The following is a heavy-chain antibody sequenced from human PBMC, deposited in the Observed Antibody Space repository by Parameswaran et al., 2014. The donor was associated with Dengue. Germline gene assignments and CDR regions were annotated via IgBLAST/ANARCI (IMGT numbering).Heavy chain of an antibody. CDR2: IRRKAFDEST. V-gene: IGHV3-49*02. Sequence: VRQAPGKGLEWVGFIRRKAFDESTEYAVSVKDRFTISRDDSKNVAYLQMTSLKSEDTAMYYCARDTNTYGYYWGQGTLVTVSS. D-gene: IGHD5-18*01. J-gene: IGHJ4*02. CDR3: ARDTNTYGYY.